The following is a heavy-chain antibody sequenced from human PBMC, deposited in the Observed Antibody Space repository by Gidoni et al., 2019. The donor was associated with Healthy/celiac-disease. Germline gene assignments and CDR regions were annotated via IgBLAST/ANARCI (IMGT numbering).Heavy chain of an antibody. V-gene: IGHV3-23*01. Sequence: VQPLESGVGLVRPGGTLILSAAPLGFTFSLYDLRVRQAPGKGLVWVSAISGSGGSTYYADSVKGRFTISRDNSKNTLYLQMNSLRAEDTAVYYCAKDPDVGATTRDYWGQGTLVTVSS. CDR1: GFTFSLYD. J-gene: IGHJ4*02. D-gene: IGHD1-26*01. CDR2: ISGSGGST. CDR3: AKDPDVGATTRDY.